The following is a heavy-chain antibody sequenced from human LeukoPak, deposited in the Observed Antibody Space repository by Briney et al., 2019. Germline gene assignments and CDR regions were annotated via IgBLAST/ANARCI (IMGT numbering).Heavy chain of an antibody. D-gene: IGHD3-10*01. Sequence: ASVKVSCKASGFTFTSSAMQWVRQARGQRLERIGWIVVGSGNTNYAQKFQERVTITRDMSTSTAYMELSSLRSEDTAVYYCAADGSRDDGPRPYGMDVWGQGTTVTVSS. V-gene: IGHV1-58*02. J-gene: IGHJ6*02. CDR1: GFTFTSSA. CDR2: IVVGSGNT. CDR3: AADGSRDDGPRPYGMDV.